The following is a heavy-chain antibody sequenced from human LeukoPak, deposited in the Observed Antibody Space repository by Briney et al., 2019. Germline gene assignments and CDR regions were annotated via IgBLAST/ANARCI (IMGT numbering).Heavy chain of an antibody. CDR1: GFTSSSYA. J-gene: IGHJ6*02. D-gene: IGHD3-10*01. Sequence: GGSLRLSCAASGFTSSSYAMSWVRQAPGKGLEWVSTISGGGAYTYYADSVKGRFTISRDNAKNTLYLQMNSLRVEDTAVYYCARRDYGSGRLPQDYYSYYGLDVWGQGPTVTVSS. CDR3: ARRDYGSGRLPQDYYSYYGLDV. CDR2: ISGGGAYT. V-gene: IGHV3-23*01.